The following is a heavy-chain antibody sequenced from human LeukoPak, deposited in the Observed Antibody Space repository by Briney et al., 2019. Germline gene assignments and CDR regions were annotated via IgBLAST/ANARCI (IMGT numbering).Heavy chain of an antibody. CDR1: GGSFSGYY. J-gene: IGHJ5*02. Sequence: PSETLSLTCAVYGGSFSGYYWSWIRQPPGKGLEWIGEINHSGSTNYNPSLKSRVTISVDTSKNQFPLKLSSVTAADTAVYYCARASGWNDGSWFDPWGQGTLVTVSS. V-gene: IGHV4-34*01. CDR2: INHSGST. CDR3: ARASGWNDGSWFDP. D-gene: IGHD1-1*01.